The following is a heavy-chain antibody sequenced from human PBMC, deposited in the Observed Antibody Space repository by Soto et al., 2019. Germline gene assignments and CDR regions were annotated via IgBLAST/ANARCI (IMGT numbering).Heavy chain of an antibody. D-gene: IGHD6-13*01. CDR1: GGTFTSTA. CDR3: VSSAGLHPLLNYYGWNV. Sequence: QVLLVQSSAEVKKPGSSVKVSCNASGGTFTSTAFSWVRQSPGQGLEWMGGIIPVLGTPNYAQKFQARLTVTADASTTTVHMELSSLRSDETAVYYCVSSAGLHPLLNYYGWNVWGQGTTVTVSS. CDR2: IIPVLGTP. V-gene: IGHV1-69*01. J-gene: IGHJ6*01.